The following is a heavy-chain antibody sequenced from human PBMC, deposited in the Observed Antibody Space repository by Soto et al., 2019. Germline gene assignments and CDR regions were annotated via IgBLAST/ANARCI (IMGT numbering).Heavy chain of an antibody. CDR2: IRGSSNTT. CDR1: GFTFSSYA. J-gene: IGHJ5*02. CDR3: AHRGAWYGERHNNWFDP. V-gene: IGHV3-23*01. D-gene: IGHD3-10*01. Sequence: GGSLRLSCAASGFTFSSYAMHWVRQAPGKGLEWVSVIRGSSNTTYYADSVKGRFTISRDNSKSTLYLQMTNMDVVDTAIYYCAHRGAWYGERHNNWFDPWGQGILVTVSS.